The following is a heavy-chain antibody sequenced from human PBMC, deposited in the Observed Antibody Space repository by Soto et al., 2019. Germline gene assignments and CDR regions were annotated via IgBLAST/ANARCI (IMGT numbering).Heavy chain of an antibody. Sequence: EVQLLESGGGLVQPGGSLRLPCAASGFTFNNYGMSWVRQAPGKGLEWVSAITDSGGSTYYADSVKGRFTISRDNSKNTVYLQMNSLRAEDTAVYYCAKAATVVTLYYFDYWGQGTLVTVSS. CDR3: AKAATVVTLYYFDY. D-gene: IGHD4-17*01. V-gene: IGHV3-23*01. CDR1: GFTFNNYG. CDR2: ITDSGGST. J-gene: IGHJ4*02.